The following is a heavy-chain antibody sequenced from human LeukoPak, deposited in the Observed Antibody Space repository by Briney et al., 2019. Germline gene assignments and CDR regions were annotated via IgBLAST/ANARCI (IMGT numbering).Heavy chain of an antibody. J-gene: IGHJ4*02. CDR3: ARSDSYGDFDY. D-gene: IGHD5-18*01. CDR1: GGSISSSSYY. CDR2: IYYSGST. Sequence: SETLSLTCTVSGGSISSSSYYWGWIRQPPGKGLEWIGSIYYSGSTYYNPSLKSRVTISVDTSKNQFSLKLSSVTAADTAVYHCARSDSYGDFDYWGQGTLVTVSS. V-gene: IGHV4-39*07.